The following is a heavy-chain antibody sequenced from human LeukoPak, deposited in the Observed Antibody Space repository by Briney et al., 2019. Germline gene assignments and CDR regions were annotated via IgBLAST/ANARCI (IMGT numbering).Heavy chain of an antibody. V-gene: IGHV3-74*01. CDR1: GFSVSGNW. CDR2: INSDGSST. Sequence: GGSLRLSCAASGFSVSGNWMHWVRQAPGKGLVWVSRINSDGSSTNYADSVRGRFTISRDNAKNTVYLQVDSLRVEDTAVYYCARGSGAYGDFDYWGQGTLVTVSS. D-gene: IGHD6-19*01. J-gene: IGHJ4*02. CDR3: ARGSGAYGDFDY.